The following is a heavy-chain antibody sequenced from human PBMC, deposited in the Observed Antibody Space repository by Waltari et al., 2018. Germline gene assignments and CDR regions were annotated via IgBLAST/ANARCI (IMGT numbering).Heavy chain of an antibody. Sequence: VQLVESGGGLVKPGGSLRLSCAASVFTFSTAWTSWVRQAPGKGPERVGRIKSKAEGGTTDYAEPVKGRFTITRDDSKNALYLKMNSLKTEDTAVYYCTTDLSYYDFWGGYPIWFDHWGQGTLVTVSS. J-gene: IGHJ5*02. CDR2: IKSKAEGGTT. V-gene: IGHV3-15*01. CDR1: VFTFSTAW. CDR3: TTDLSYYDFWGGYPIWFDH. D-gene: IGHD3-3*01.